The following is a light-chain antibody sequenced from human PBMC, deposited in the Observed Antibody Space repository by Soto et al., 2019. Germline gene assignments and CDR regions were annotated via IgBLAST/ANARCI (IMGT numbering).Light chain of an antibody. CDR2: ESS. CDR1: QNVANY. Sequence: EIVLTQSPATPSLSPGERATLSCSASQNVANYLDCYQQKPGQAPRLLIYESSNRATGIAARFSGSGSGTDFTLTISSLEPEDFAVYYCQQRSHWPQTFGQGTKVDIK. V-gene: IGKV3-11*01. CDR3: QQRSHWPQT. J-gene: IGKJ1*01.